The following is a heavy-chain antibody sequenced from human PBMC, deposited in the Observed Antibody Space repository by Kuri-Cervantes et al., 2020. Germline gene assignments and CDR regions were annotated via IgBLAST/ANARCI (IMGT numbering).Heavy chain of an antibody. J-gene: IGHJ6*02. CDR1: GFTFSSYS. Sequence: LSLTCAASGFTFSSYSMNWVRQAPGKGLEWVSYISSSSSTIYYADSVKGRFTISRDNPKNTLYLQMNSLRAEDTAVYYCAKEQRYFDWFVRVYGMDVWGQGTTVTVSS. D-gene: IGHD3-9*01. V-gene: IGHV3-48*01. CDR3: AKEQRYFDWFVRVYGMDV. CDR2: ISSSSSTI.